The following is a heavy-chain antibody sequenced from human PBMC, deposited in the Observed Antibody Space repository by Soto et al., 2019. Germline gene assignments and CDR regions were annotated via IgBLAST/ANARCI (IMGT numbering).Heavy chain of an antibody. CDR1: GAPLSSGPW. J-gene: IGHJ4*02. CDR3: ARNHQTGWYVIED. D-gene: IGHD6-19*01. V-gene: IGHV4-4*02. Sequence: QVQLQESGPGLVKPSGTMSLTCAVSGAPLSSGPWWSWVRQAPGKGLEWIGEVYHTGSTNYSPSLTSRLNISVEKSKNQFSLKLTSVTAADTAVYYCARNHQTGWYVIEDWGQGTLVTVSS. CDR2: VYHTGST.